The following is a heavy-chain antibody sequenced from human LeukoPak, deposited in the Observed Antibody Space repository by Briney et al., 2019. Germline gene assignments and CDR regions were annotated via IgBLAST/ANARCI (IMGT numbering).Heavy chain of an antibody. CDR1: GSRFSSYA. Sequence: GGSLRLSCGAAGSRFSSYAMSWVRQAPGKGLEWASSISGSGGSTYYTDSVKGRFAISRDNSKSTLYLQMNSLGTDDTALYYCVKGGQNYDFWRFDYWGQGTLVTASS. D-gene: IGHD3-3*01. CDR2: ISGSGGST. J-gene: IGHJ4*02. V-gene: IGHV3-23*01. CDR3: VKGGQNYDFWRFDY.